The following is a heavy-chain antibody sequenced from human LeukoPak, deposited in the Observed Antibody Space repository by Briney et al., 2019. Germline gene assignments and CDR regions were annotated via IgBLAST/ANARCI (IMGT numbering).Heavy chain of an antibody. J-gene: IGHJ6*03. Sequence: ASVKVSCKASGYTFTGYYMHWARQAPGQGLEWMGGIIPIFGTANYAQKFQGRVTITTDESTGTAYMELSSLRSEDTAVYYCASGNIDYGPRLYYYYMDVWGKGTTVTVSS. CDR1: GYTFTGYY. CDR3: ASGNIDYGPRLYYYYMDV. D-gene: IGHD4-17*01. CDR2: IIPIFGTA. V-gene: IGHV1-69*05.